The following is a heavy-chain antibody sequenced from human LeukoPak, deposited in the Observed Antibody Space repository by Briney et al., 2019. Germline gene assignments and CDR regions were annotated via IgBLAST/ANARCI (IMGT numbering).Heavy chain of an antibody. CDR2: IIPILAIA. Sequence: ASVKVSCKASGGTFSSYAISWVRQAPGQGLEWMGRIIPILAIANYAQKFQGRVTITADKSTSTAYMELSSLRSEDTAVYYCARGYCCGGSCYSLDYWGQGTLVTVSS. D-gene: IGHD2-15*01. CDR1: GGTFSSYA. J-gene: IGHJ4*02. CDR3: ARGYCCGGSCYSLDY. V-gene: IGHV1-69*04.